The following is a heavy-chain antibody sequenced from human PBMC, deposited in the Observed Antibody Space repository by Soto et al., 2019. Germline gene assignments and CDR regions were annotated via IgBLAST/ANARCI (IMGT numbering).Heavy chain of an antibody. Sequence: GXXVKVSCKASGYTFTSYDINWVRHATGQGLEWMGWMNPNSGNTGYAQKFQGRVTMTRNTSISTAYMELSSLRYEDTAVYYCARERSAAGTGWFDPWGQGTLVTVSS. V-gene: IGHV1-8*01. CDR1: GYTFTSYD. D-gene: IGHD6-13*01. CDR2: MNPNSGNT. J-gene: IGHJ5*02. CDR3: ARERSAAGTGWFDP.